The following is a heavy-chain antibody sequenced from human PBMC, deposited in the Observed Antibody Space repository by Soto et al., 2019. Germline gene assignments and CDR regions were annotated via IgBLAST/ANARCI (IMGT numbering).Heavy chain of an antibody. CDR3: ARGVRQQLRDYYYGMDV. V-gene: IGHV3-33*01. D-gene: IGHD6-13*01. CDR2: IWYDGSNK. CDR1: GFTFSSYG. J-gene: IGHJ6*02. Sequence: PGGSLRLSCAASGFTFSSYGMHWVRQAPGKGLEWVAVIWYDGSNKYYADSVKGRFTISRDNSKNTLYLQMNSLRAEDTAVYYCARGVRQQLRDYYYGMDVWGQGTTVTVSS.